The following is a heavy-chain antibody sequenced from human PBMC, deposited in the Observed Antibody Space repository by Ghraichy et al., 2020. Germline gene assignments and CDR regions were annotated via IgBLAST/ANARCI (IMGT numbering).Heavy chain of an antibody. V-gene: IGHV5-51*01. D-gene: IGHD3-22*01. CDR1: GYSFTSYW. J-gene: IGHJ3*02. Sequence: GESLNISCKGSGYSFTSYWIGWVRQMPGKGLEWMGIIYPGDSDTRYSPSFQGQVTISADKSISTAYLQWSSLKASDTAMYYCATRAYDSSGYNGGAFDIWGQGTMVTVSS. CDR2: IYPGDSDT. CDR3: ATRAYDSSGYNGGAFDI.